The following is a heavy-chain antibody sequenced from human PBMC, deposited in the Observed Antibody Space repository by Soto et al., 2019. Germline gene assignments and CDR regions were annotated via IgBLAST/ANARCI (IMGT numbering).Heavy chain of an antibody. D-gene: IGHD3-10*01. CDR3: ARDISGSYPGYYYYGMDV. V-gene: IGHV4-4*02. Sequence: PSETLSLTCAVSGGSISSSNWWSWVRQPPGKGLEWIGEIYHSGSTNYNPSLKSRVTISVDKSKNQFSLKLSSVTAADTAVYYCARDISGSYPGYYYYGMDVWGQGTTVTVSS. CDR2: IYHSGST. CDR1: GGSISSSNW. J-gene: IGHJ6*02.